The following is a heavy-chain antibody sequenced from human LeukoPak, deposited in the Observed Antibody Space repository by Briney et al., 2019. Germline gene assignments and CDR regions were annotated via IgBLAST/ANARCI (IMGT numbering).Heavy chain of an antibody. CDR3: ARLTADGRLYFVD. D-gene: IGHD6-13*01. J-gene: IGHJ4*02. CDR2: LYNTGNT. Sequence: GGSLRLSCAASGFTFSNAWMSWVRQAPGKGLEWVSTLYNTGNTYYANSVKGRFSISRDNSKNTLFLQMNSLRAEDTAVYYCARLTADGRLYFVDWGPGTLVTVSS. CDR1: GFTFSNAW. V-gene: IGHV3-53*01.